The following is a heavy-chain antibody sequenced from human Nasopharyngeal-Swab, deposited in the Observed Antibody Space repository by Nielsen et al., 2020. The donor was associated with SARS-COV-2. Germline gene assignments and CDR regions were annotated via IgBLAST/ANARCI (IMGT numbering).Heavy chain of an antibody. CDR3: AKDLEYYYDSSGYWFFDY. V-gene: IGHV3-23*01. CDR2: ISGSGGST. D-gene: IGHD3-22*01. J-gene: IGHJ4*02. Sequence: GGSLRLSCAASGFTFSSYAMHWVRQAPGKGLEWVSAISGSGGSTYYADSVKGRFTISRDNSKNTLYLQMNSLRAEDTAVYYCAKDLEYYYDSSGYWFFDYWGQGTLVTVSS. CDR1: GFTFSSYA.